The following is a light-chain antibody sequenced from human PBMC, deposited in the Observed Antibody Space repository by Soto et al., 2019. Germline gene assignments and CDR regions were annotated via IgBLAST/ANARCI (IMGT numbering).Light chain of an antibody. J-gene: IGLJ2*01. Sequence: SYELTQPPSVSVAPGQTARITCGGNNIGSKSVHWYQQKPGQAPVLVVYDDSDRPSGSPERFSGSNSGNTATLTISRVEAGDEADYYCQVWDSSSDHVVFGGGTQLTVL. CDR1: NIGSKS. CDR2: DDS. V-gene: IGLV3-21*02. CDR3: QVWDSSSDHVV.